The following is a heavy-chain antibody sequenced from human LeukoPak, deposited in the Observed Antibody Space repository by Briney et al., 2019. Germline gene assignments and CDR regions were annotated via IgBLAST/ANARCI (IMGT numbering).Heavy chain of an antibody. J-gene: IGHJ5*02. CDR1: GGSISSGSYY. V-gene: IGHV4-61*02. D-gene: IGHD3-9*01. CDR3: AREGYFDWHIVA. Sequence: TSQTLSLSCTVSGGSISSGSYYWSWIRQPAGKGLEWIGRIYTSGSTNYNPSLKSRVTISVDTSKNQFSLKLSSVTAADTAVYYCAREGYFDWHIVAWGQGTLVTVSS. CDR2: IYTSGST.